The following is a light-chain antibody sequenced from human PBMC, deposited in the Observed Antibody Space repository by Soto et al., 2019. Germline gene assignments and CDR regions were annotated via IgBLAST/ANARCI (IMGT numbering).Light chain of an antibody. CDR3: SSYAGSNPVE. V-gene: IGLV2-8*01. J-gene: IGLJ2*01. Sequence: QSALTQPPSASGSPGQSVTISCTGTSSDVGGYNYVSWYQQHPGKAPKLMFYEVSKRPSGVPDHYSGSKSGNTASLTVSGLQAEDEADYYCSSYAGSNPVEFGGGTKVTVL. CDR2: EVS. CDR1: SSDVGGYNY.